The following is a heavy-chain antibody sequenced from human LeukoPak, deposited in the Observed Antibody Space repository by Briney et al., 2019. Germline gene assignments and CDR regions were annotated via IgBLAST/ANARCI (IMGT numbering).Heavy chain of an antibody. V-gene: IGHV4-61*01. CDR3: ARDPGTYHDY. D-gene: IGHD2-2*01. CDR2: IYHSGST. Sequence: PLETLSLTCTVSGGSFSSGSYYWSWIRQPPGKGLEWIGYIYHSGSTNYNPSLKSRVTISVDTSKNQFSLKLSSVTAADTAVYYCARDPGTYHDYWGQGTLVTVSS. J-gene: IGHJ4*02. CDR1: GGSFSSGSYY.